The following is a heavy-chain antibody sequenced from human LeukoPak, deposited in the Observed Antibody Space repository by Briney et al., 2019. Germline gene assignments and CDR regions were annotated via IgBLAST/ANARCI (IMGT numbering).Heavy chain of an antibody. D-gene: IGHD2-2*01. J-gene: IGHJ6*03. CDR1: GFTFSSYD. V-gene: IGHV3-23*01. Sequence: GGSLRLSCAASGFTFSSYDMSWVRQAPGKGLEWVSAISNSGGSIYYADSVKGRFTIARDNSNNTLYLQMHSLRAEDTAVYYCAKVPVGHYSYYYYMDVWGKGTTVTVSS. CDR2: ISNSGGSI. CDR3: AKVPVGHYSYYYYMDV.